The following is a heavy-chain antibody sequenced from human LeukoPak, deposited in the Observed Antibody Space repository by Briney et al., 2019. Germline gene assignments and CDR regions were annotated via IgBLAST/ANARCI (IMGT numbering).Heavy chain of an antibody. Sequence: GASVKVSCKASGYTFTSYGINWVRQAPGQGLEWMGWIHPSTGNPTYAQGFTGRFVFSLDTSVSTTYLQIRSLKAEDTAVYYCARAFQSLGGLSLPDFWGQGTLVTVSS. V-gene: IGHV7-4-1*02. D-gene: IGHD3-16*02. CDR2: IHPSTGNP. J-gene: IGHJ4*02. CDR3: ARAFQSLGGLSLPDF. CDR1: GYTFTSYG.